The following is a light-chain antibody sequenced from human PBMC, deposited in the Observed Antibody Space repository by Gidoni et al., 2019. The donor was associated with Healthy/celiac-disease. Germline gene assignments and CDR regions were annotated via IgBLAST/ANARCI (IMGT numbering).Light chain of an antibody. CDR1: SSDVGGYNY. V-gene: IGLV2-14*01. Sequence: QSALPQPASVSGSPGQSITISCTGTSSDVGGYNYVSWYQQHPGKAPKLMIYDVSNRPSGVSNRFSGSKSGNTASLTFSGLQAEDEADYYCSSYTSSSTLVVFGGGTKLTVL. J-gene: IGLJ2*01. CDR3: SSYTSSSTLVV. CDR2: DVS.